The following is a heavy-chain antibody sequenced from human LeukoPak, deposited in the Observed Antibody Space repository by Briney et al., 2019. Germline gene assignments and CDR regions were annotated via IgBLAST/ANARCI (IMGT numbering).Heavy chain of an antibody. CDR3: ARGGYQPYYYMDV. D-gene: IGHD2-2*01. J-gene: IGHJ6*03. CDR2: ISSSSGYI. Sequence: PGGSLRLSCAASGFTFSSYAMNWVRQAPGKGLEWVSSISSSSGYIFYADSVKGRFTISRDNSKNIVYLQMDSLRVDDAALYYCARGGYQPYYYMDVWGTGTTVTVSS. V-gene: IGHV3-21*01. CDR1: GFTFSSYA.